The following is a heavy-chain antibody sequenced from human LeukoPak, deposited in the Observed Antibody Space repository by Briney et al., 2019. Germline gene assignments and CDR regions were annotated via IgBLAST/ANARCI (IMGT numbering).Heavy chain of an antibody. J-gene: IGHJ4*02. V-gene: IGHV4-39*01. Sequence: SETLSLTCTVSGGSISSSDYYWGWIRQPPGKGLEWIASIYYSGTTHYNPSLQSRVTMSVDTSKNQFSLKLSSVTAADTAVYYCARSFTDNFFFENWGQGTLVTVSS. CDR2: IYYSGTT. D-gene: IGHD1-1*01. CDR3: ARSFTDNFFFEN. CDR1: GGSISSSDYY.